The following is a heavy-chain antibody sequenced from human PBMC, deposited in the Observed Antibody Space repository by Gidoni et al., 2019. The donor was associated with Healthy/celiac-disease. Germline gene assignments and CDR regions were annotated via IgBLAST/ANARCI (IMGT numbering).Heavy chain of an antibody. Sequence: GGSISSSSYYWGWIRQPPGKGLEWIGSIYYSGSTYYNPSLKSRVTISVDTSKNQFSLKLSSVTAADTAVYYCARGLPMVRGVIGFDYWGQGTLVTVSS. CDR1: GGSISSSSYY. V-gene: IGHV4-39*01. CDR2: IYYSGST. D-gene: IGHD3-10*01. J-gene: IGHJ4*02. CDR3: ARGLPMVRGVIGFDY.